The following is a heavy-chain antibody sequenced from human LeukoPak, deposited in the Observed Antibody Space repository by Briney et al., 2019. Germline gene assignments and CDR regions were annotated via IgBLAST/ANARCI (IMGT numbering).Heavy chain of an antibody. V-gene: IGHV1-8*01. Sequence: ASVKVSCKASGYTFTSYDINWVRQATGQGLEWMGWMNPNSGNTGYARKFQGRVTMTRNTSISTAYMELSSLRSEDTAVYYCARARLAVRGNWFDPWGQGTLVTVSS. J-gene: IGHJ5*02. CDR1: GYTFTSYD. CDR3: ARARLAVRGNWFDP. D-gene: IGHD3-10*02. CDR2: MNPNSGNT.